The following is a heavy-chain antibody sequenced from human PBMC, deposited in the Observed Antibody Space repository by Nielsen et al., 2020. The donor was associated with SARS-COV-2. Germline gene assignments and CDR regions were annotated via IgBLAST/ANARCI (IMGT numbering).Heavy chain of an antibody. D-gene: IGHD2-21*01. CDR3: ARAASAIFDYYYYYGMDV. CDR1: GFTFSSYA. Sequence: GGSLRLSCAASGFTFSSYAMHWVRQAPGKGLEWVAVISYDGSNKYYADSVKGRFTISRDNSKNTLYLQMNSLRAEDTAVYYCARAASAIFDYYYYYGMDVWGQGTTVTVSS. J-gene: IGHJ6*02. CDR2: ISYDGSNK. V-gene: IGHV3-30*04.